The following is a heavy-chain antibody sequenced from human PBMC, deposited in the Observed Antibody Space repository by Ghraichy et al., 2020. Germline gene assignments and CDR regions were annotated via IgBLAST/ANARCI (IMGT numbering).Heavy chain of an antibody. J-gene: IGHJ6*02. CDR3: ARDSAQAIVARGDYGMDV. D-gene: IGHD5-12*01. CDR1: GGSISSGGYY. Sequence: SQTLSLTCTVSGGSISSGGYYWSWIRQHPGKGLEWIGYIYYSGSTYYNPSLKSRVTISVDTSKNQFSLKLSSVTAADTAVYYCARDSAQAIVARGDYGMDVWGQGTTVTVSS. V-gene: IGHV4-31*03. CDR2: IYYSGST.